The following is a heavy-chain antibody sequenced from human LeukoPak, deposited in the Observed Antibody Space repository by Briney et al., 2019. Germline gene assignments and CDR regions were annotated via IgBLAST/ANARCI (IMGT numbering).Heavy chain of an antibody. J-gene: IGHJ3*02. V-gene: IGHV4-39*07. CDR2: IYYSGST. CDR1: GGSISSSSYY. Sequence: SETLSLTCTVSGGSISSSSYYWGWIRQPPGKGLEWIGSIYYSGSTYYNPSLKSRVTISVDTSKNQFSLKLSSVTAADTAVYYCARDLDSSSWYAAFDIWGQGTMVTVSS. D-gene: IGHD6-13*01. CDR3: ARDLDSSSWYAAFDI.